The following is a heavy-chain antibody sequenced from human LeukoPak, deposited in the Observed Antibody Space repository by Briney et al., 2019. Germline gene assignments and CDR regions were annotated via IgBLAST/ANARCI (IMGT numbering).Heavy chain of an antibody. V-gene: IGHV4-39*07. CDR3: ARALKYCSGGSCYLFDY. J-gene: IGHJ4*02. Sequence: SETLSLTCTVSGGSISSSSYYWGWIRLPPGEGLEWIGSIYYSGSTYYNPSLKSRVTISVDTSKNQFSLKLSSVTAADTAVYYCARALKYCSGGSCYLFDYWGQGTLVTVSS. D-gene: IGHD2-15*01. CDR1: GGSISSSSYY. CDR2: IYYSGST.